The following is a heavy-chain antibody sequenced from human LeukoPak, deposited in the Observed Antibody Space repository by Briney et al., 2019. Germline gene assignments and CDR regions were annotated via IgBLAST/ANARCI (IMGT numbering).Heavy chain of an antibody. CDR2: IYYSGST. V-gene: IGHV4-39*01. CDR3: ARHRTLDTAMVTWFDP. J-gene: IGHJ5*02. Sequence: SESLSLTCTVSGGSISSSSYYWGWIRHPPGKGLEWTGSIYYSGSTYYNPSLKSRVTISVDTSQTQFSLKLSSVTAADTAVYYCARHRTLDTAMVTWFDPWGQGALVAVSS. CDR1: GGSISSSSYY. D-gene: IGHD5-18*01.